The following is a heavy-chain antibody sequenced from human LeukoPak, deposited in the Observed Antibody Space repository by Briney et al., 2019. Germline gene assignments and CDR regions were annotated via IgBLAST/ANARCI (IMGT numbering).Heavy chain of an antibody. CDR2: IKQDGSEK. CDR3: ARAVDDYVWGSYRPPGN. Sequence: GGSLRLSCAAPGFTFSSYWMIWVRQAPGKGLEWVANIKQDGSEKYYVDSVKGRFTISRDNAKNSLYLQMNSLRVEDTAVYYCARAVDDYVWGSYRPPGNWGQGNLVTVSS. D-gene: IGHD3-16*02. CDR1: GFTFSSYW. J-gene: IGHJ4*02. V-gene: IGHV3-7*05.